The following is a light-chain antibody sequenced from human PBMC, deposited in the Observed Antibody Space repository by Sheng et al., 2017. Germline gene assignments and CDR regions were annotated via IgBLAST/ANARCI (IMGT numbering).Light chain of an antibody. CDR3: QQYGSHRFT. CDR2: AAS. CDR1: QSVSSSY. V-gene: IGKV3-20*01. J-gene: IGKJ3*01. Sequence: EIVLTQSPGTLSLSPGERATLSCRASQSVSSSYLAWYQQKPGQAPRLLIYAASSRATGIPDRFSGSGSGTDFTLTISRLEPEDFAVYYCQQYGSHRFTFGPGTKVDIK.